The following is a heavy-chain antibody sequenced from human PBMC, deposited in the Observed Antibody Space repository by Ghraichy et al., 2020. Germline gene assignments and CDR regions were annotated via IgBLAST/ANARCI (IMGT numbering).Heavy chain of an antibody. J-gene: IGHJ4*02. D-gene: IGHD1-7*01. CDR1: GFTFSSSW. Sequence: GESLNISCAASGFTFSSSWLTWVRQAPGKGLEWVANIEQDGSEKNYVDSVKGRFTISRDNAKNSLYLQMNSLRAEDTAVYYCARAGGSWNYALDDCGQGTLVTVSS. CDR3: ARAGGSWNYALDD. V-gene: IGHV3-7*01. CDR2: IEQDGSEK.